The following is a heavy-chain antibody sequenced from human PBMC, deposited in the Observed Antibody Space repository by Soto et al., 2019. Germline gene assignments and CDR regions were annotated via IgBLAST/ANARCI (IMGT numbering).Heavy chain of an antibody. CDR2: INPNTGGA. CDR3: ARGTSSPPEN. CDR1: GYTFTGYY. J-gene: IGHJ1*01. V-gene: IGHV1-2*02. D-gene: IGHD2-2*01. Sequence: ASVKVSCKTSGYTFTGYYLHWVRQAPGQGLEWMGWINPNTGGANYAQKFQGRVTMTRDTSISTAYMELTSLRSDDTAVYYCARGTSSPPENWGQGTLVTVAS.